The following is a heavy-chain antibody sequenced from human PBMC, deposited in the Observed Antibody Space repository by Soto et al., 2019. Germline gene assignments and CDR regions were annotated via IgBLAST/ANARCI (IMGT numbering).Heavy chain of an antibody. Sequence: PSETLSLTCAVYGGSFSGYYWSWIRQPPGKGLEWIGEINHSGSTNYNPSLKSRVTISVDTSKNQFSLKLSSVTAADTAVYYCARARIAGAGTNPYYYYGMDVWGQGTTVTVSS. CDR2: INHSGST. D-gene: IGHD6-19*01. CDR1: GGSFSGYY. J-gene: IGHJ6*01. V-gene: IGHV4-34*01. CDR3: ARARIAGAGTNPYYYYGMDV.